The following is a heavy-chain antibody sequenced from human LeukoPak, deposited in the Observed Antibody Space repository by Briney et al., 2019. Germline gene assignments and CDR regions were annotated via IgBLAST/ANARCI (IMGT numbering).Heavy chain of an antibody. CDR1: GGPISSSSYY. D-gene: IGHD6-13*01. V-gene: IGHV4-39*07. CDR2: IYYSGST. J-gene: IGHJ4*02. Sequence: SETLSLTCTVSGGPISSSSYYWGWIRQPPGKGLEWIGSIYYSGSTYYNPSLKSRVTISVDTSKNQFSLKMISVTAADTAVYYCARGVIAAGGNDFDYWGQGTLVTVSS. CDR3: ARGVIAAGGNDFDY.